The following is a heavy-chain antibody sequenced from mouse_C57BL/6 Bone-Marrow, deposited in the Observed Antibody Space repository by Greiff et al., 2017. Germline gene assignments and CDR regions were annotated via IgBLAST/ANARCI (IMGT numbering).Heavy chain of an antibody. Sequence: QVQLQQSGAELVRPGASVKLSCKASGYTFTSYGISWVKQRTGQGLEWIGEIYPRSGNTYYNEKFKGKATLTADKSSSTAYMELRRLTSEDSAVFYGAREGDGYGIAYWGRGTVVTVSA. V-gene: IGHV1-81*01. CDR2: IYPRSGNT. CDR1: GYTFTSYG. D-gene: IGHD2-2*01. CDR3: AREGDGYGIAY. J-gene: IGHJ3*01.